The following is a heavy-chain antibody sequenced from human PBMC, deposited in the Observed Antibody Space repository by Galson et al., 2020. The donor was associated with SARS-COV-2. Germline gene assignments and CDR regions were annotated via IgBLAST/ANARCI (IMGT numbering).Heavy chain of an antibody. V-gene: IGHV4-30-2*01. Sequence: TLSLTCAVSGGSINSGGYSWSWIRRPPGKGLEWIGHIYQSGGTSYNPSLKSRVTMSLDSSKNQFSLKLNSVTAADTAVYYCARGSARGLFDYWGQGTLVTFS. CDR3: ARGSARGLFDY. CDR1: GGSINSGGYS. J-gene: IGHJ4*02. CDR2: IYQSGGT.